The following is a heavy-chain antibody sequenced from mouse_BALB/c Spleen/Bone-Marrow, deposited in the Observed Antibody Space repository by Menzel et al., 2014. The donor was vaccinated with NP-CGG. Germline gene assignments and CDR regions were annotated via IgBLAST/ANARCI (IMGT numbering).Heavy chain of an antibody. CDR3: ASGDVYFAY. CDR2: ISSGGSYT. Sequence: EVKLMESGGGLVKPGGSLKLSCAASGFTFSSYAMSWVRQSPDKRLEWVAEISSGGSYTYYPDTVTGRFTISRDNAKNTLYPEMSSLRSEDTAMYYCASGDVYFAYWGQGTLVTVSA. V-gene: IGHV5-9-4*01. J-gene: IGHJ3*01. CDR1: GFTFSSYA.